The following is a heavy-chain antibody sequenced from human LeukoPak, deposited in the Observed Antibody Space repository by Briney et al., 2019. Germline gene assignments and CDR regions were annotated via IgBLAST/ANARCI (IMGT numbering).Heavy chain of an antibody. Sequence: SETLSLTCTVSGGSISSYYWSWIRQPPGKGLEWIGYIYYSGSTNYNPSLKSRVTISVDTSKNQFSLKLSSVTAADTAVYYCASTIDYYDSSGYNNWGQGTMVTVSS. D-gene: IGHD3-22*01. CDR3: ASTIDYYDSSGYNN. CDR2: IYYSGST. V-gene: IGHV4-59*01. J-gene: IGHJ3*01. CDR1: GGSISSYY.